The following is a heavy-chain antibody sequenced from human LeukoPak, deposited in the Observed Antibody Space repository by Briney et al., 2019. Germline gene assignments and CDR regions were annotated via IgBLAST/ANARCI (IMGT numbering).Heavy chain of an antibody. Sequence: GGSLRLSCVASGLPIADFAMHWVRQAPGKGLEWVSLISGDGVSTFYADSAKGRFSISRDNSKNSLYLEMNSLRTEDAAMYYCAKEPGKFDYWGQGTLVAVSS. CDR2: ISGDGVST. CDR1: GLPIADFA. CDR3: AKEPGKFDY. V-gene: IGHV3-43*02. J-gene: IGHJ4*02. D-gene: IGHD2-2*01.